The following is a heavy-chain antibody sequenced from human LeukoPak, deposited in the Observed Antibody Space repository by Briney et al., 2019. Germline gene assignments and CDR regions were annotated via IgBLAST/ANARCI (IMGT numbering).Heavy chain of an antibody. D-gene: IGHD1-1*01. V-gene: IGHV1-46*01. CDR2: INPSGGST. CDR3: ARGTTDAY. CDR1: GYTYPSYY. Sequence: ASVKDTCKATGYTYPSYYIDWLRQPPGQGLEWMGVINPSGGSTRYAQKFQGRVTMTGDPSTRTVYMELSSLTSDDTAVYYCARGTTDAYWGQGTPVTVSS. J-gene: IGHJ4*02.